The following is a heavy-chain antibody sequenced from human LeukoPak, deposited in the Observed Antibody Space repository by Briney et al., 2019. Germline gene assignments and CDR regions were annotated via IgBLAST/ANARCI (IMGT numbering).Heavy chain of an antibody. CDR3: AGGYGTGPIDY. J-gene: IGHJ4*02. CDR1: GGTYSSYT. CDR2: IITILSTA. V-gene: IGHV1-69*16. D-gene: IGHD2-8*02. Sequence: SSVTVSCKGSGGTYSSYTISWVRQPPGQGGEWVGGIITILSTANEAQKFQGRVTITADETTSTDYMELSSLRSEDTAVYYCAGGYGTGPIDYWGQGTLVTVSS.